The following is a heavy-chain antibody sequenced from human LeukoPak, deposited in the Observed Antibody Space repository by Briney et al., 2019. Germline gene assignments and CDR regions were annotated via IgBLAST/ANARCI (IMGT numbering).Heavy chain of an antibody. Sequence: GGSLRLSCAASGFTFSSYALSWVRQSPERGLEWVSAISASGVNTYYADSVKGRFTISRDNSKNTLFLQMNSPRAEDTAIYYCAKDRSGNYYGTLDYWGQGTLVTVSS. J-gene: IGHJ4*02. CDR1: GFTFSSYA. CDR3: AKDRSGNYYGTLDY. V-gene: IGHV3-23*01. D-gene: IGHD1-26*01. CDR2: ISASGVNT.